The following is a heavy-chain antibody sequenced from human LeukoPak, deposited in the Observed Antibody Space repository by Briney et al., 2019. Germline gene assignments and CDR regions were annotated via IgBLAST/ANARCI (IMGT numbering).Heavy chain of an antibody. CDR3: ARETPGAGHFDY. J-gene: IGHJ4*02. D-gene: IGHD7-27*01. Sequence: SETLSFTCTVSGGSINYYYWMWIRQPPGKGLEWIGYIYYSGGTHYNPSLKSRVTMLVDTSKNQFSLKLTAVTAADTAVYYCARETPGAGHFDYWGQGSLVTVSS. V-gene: IGHV4-59*01. CDR1: GGSINYYY. CDR2: IYYSGGT.